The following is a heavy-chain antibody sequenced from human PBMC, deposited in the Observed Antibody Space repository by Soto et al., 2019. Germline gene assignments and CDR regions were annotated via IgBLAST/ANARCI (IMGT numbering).Heavy chain of an antibody. CDR1: GYRFTMYA. V-gene: IGHV1-3*01. J-gene: IGHJ4*02. D-gene: IGHD3-3*01. CDR3: ARFFGVVTYFDY. CDR2: INAGNGNT. Sequence: ASVKVSCKASGYRFTMYAMHWVRQAPGQRLEWMGWINAGNGNTKYSQKFQGRVTISRDTSASTAYMEVSSLRSEDTAVYYCARFFGVVTYFDYWGQGTPVTVSS.